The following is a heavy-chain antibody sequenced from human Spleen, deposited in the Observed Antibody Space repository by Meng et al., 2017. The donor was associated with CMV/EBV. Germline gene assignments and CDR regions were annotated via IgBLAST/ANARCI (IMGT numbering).Heavy chain of an antibody. CDR3: ARTGVPAVPFPSNWFDP. Sequence: SLGSGGYSWSWIRQHPGKGLEWIGYIYYSGSTYYNPSLKSRVTISVDTSKNQFSLKLSSVTAADTAVYYCARTGVPAVPFPSNWFDPWGQGTLVTVSS. J-gene: IGHJ5*02. D-gene: IGHD2-2*01. CDR2: IYYSGST. V-gene: IGHV4-31*02. CDR1: SLGSGGYS.